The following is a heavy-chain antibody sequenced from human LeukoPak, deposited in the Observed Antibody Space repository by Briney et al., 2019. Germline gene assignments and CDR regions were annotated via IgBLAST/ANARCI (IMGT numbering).Heavy chain of an antibody. CDR1: GFTFSSYW. V-gene: IGHV3-48*04. D-gene: IGHD1-26*01. J-gene: IGHJ4*02. CDR3: ARDSGGASDFDY. Sequence: PGGSLRLSCAASGFTFSSYWMSWVRQAPGKGLEWVSYIDARSGITYYADSVQGRFTISRDNAKNSLSLQMSSLRAEDTAVYYCARDSGGASDFDYWGRGTLVTVSS. CDR2: IDARSGIT.